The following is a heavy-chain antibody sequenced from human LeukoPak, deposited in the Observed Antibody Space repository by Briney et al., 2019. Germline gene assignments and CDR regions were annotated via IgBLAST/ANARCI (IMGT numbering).Heavy chain of an antibody. CDR1: GGSISSSSYY. V-gene: IGHV4-39*01. J-gene: IGHJ4*02. D-gene: IGHD6-13*01. Sequence: PSETLSLTCTVSGGSISSSSYYWGWIRQPPGKGLGWIGSIYYSGSTYYNPSLKSRVTISVDTSKNQFSLKLSSVTAADTAVYYCARIYSSSGGVDYWGQGTLVTVSS. CDR3: ARIYSSSGGVDY. CDR2: IYYSGST.